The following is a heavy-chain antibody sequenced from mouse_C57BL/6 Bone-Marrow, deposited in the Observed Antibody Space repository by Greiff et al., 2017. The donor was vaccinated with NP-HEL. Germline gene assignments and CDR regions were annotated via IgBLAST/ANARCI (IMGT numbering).Heavy chain of an antibody. D-gene: IGHD2-4*01. CDR2: INYDGSST. V-gene: IGHV5-16*01. CDR3: ARRGGLGGFAY. J-gene: IGHJ3*01. Sequence: EVMLVESEGGLVQPGSSMKLSCTASGFTFSDYYMAWVRQVPEKGLEWVANINYDGSSTYYLDSLKSRFIISSDNAKNILYLQMSSLKSEDTATDYCARRGGLGGFAYWGQGTLVTVSA. CDR1: GFTFSDYY.